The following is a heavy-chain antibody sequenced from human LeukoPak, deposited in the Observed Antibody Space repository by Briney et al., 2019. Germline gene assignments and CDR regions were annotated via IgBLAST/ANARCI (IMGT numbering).Heavy chain of an antibody. Sequence: ASVKVSCKASGYTFTGYYMHWVRQAPGQGLEWMGWINPNSGGTNYAQKFQGRVTMTRDTSISTAYMELSSLRSEDTAVYYCARDLRDFWSGYYYHYYYGMDVWGQGTTVTVSS. CDR1: GYTFTGYY. CDR3: ARDLRDFWSGYYYHYYYGMDV. J-gene: IGHJ6*02. V-gene: IGHV1-2*02. D-gene: IGHD3-3*01. CDR2: INPNSGGT.